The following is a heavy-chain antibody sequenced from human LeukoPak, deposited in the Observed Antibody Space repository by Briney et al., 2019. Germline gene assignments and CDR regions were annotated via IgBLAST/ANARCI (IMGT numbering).Heavy chain of an antibody. CDR2: IYYSGST. D-gene: IGHD3-10*01. Sequence: PSETLSLTCTVSGGSISSSSYYWGWIRQPPGKGLEWIGSIYYSGSTYYNPSLKSRVTISVDTSKNQFSLKLSSVTAADTAVYYCAIGTNYGSGSYSVIDYWGQGTLVTVSS. V-gene: IGHV4-39*01. J-gene: IGHJ4*02. CDR3: AIGTNYGSGSYSVIDY. CDR1: GGSISSSSYY.